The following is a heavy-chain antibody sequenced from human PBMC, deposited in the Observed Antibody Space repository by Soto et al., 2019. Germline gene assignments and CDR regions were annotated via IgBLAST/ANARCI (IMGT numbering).Heavy chain of an antibody. D-gene: IGHD2-15*01. Sequence: ASVKVSCKASGYTFTSYGISWVRQAPGQGLEWMGWISAYNGNTNYAQKLQGRVTMTTDTSTSTAYMELRSLRSGDTAVYYCARGPDRYCSGGRCYYTFGFDIWGQGTMVTVSS. CDR3: ARGPDRYCSGGRCYYTFGFDI. J-gene: IGHJ3*02. V-gene: IGHV1-18*01. CDR1: GYTFTSYG. CDR2: ISAYNGNT.